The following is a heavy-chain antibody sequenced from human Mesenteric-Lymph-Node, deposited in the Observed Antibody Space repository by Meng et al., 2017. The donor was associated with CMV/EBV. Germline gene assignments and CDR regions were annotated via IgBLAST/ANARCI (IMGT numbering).Heavy chain of an antibody. V-gene: IGHV2-5*02. CDR2: IYWDDDK. Sequence: FSLSTSGVGVGWIRQPPGKALEWLALIYWDDDKRYSPSLKSRLTITKDTSKNQVVLTMTNMDPVDTATYYCAHTLTMVRGVYGMDVWGQGTTVTVSS. CDR1: FSLSTSGVG. J-gene: IGHJ6*02. D-gene: IGHD3-10*01. CDR3: AHTLTMVRGVYGMDV.